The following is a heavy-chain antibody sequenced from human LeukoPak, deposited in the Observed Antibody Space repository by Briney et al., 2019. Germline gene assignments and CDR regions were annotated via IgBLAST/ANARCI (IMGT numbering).Heavy chain of an antibody. CDR1: GFTFSSYE. V-gene: IGHV3-48*03. D-gene: IGHD6-6*01. Sequence: GGSLRLSCAASGFTFSSYEXXXXRQAPGXXXXXXXXXSSSGRTIYYADSVXGXFTXSRDNAKNSLYLQMNSLRAEDTAVYYCARLYSSSSGKAFDIWGQGTMVTVSS. J-gene: IGHJ3*02. CDR3: ARLYSSSSGKAFDI. CDR2: XSSSGRTI.